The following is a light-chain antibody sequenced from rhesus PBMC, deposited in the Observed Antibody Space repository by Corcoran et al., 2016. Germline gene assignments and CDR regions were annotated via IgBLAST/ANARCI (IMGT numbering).Light chain of an antibody. V-gene: IGKV1-25*01. Sequence: DIQMTQSPSSLSAPVGDRVTITCRASQGITNDIAWYQQKPGETPKLLIYEASSLQSGIPSRFSGSGSGSDFTLTFSSLQSDDFATYYCQHYYTIPPTFGQGTKVEIK. J-gene: IGKJ1*01. CDR1: QGITND. CDR2: EAS. CDR3: QHYYTIPPT.